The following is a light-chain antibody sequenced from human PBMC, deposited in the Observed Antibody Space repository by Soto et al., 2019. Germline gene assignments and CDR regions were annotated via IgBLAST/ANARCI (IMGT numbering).Light chain of an antibody. CDR2: KAS. J-gene: IGKJ1*01. V-gene: IGKV1-5*03. CDR1: QSVSSW. CDR3: QEYQTWT. Sequence: DIQMTQSPPTLSASVGDRVTITCRASQSVSSWLAWYQQKPGKAPKLLIHKASRLESGVSSRFSGSGSGTEFTLTISSLQADDIGTYYSQEYQTWTFGHGTKVEIK.